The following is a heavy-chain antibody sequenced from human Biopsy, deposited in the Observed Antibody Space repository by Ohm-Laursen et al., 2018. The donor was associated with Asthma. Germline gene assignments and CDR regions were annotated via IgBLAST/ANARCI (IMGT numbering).Heavy chain of an antibody. CDR3: AGFCSGGNCPDH. CDR1: GGSVTNATFH. J-gene: IGHJ4*02. V-gene: IGHV4-61*01. CDR2: IHYSGST. D-gene: IGHD2-15*01. Sequence: SQTLSLTCSVTGGSVTNATFHWTWIRQPPGKGLEWIGNIHYSGSTYSNPSLKSRVTISVDTSKKQISLRLSSVIAADTAVYYCAGFCSGGNCPDHWGQGTLVTVSS.